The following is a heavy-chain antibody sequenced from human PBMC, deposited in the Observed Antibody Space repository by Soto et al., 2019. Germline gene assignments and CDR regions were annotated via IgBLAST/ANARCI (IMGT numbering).Heavy chain of an antibody. CDR2: IYPGDSDT. D-gene: IGHD5-12*01. CDR1: GYSFTSYW. J-gene: IGHJ6*02. V-gene: IGHV5-51*01. Sequence: GESLKISCKGSGYSFTSYWIGWVRQMPGKGLEWMGIIYPGDSDTRYSPSFQGQVTISVDKSISTAYLQWSSLKASDTAMYYCARVNGYDYYYYYGMDVWGQGTTVTVSS. CDR3: ARVNGYDYYYYYGMDV.